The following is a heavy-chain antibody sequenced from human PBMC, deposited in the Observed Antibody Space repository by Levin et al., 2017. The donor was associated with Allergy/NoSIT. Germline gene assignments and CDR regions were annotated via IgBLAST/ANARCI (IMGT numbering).Heavy chain of an antibody. CDR3: ARETYYDILTGYSKDAFDI. Sequence: GGSLRLSCAASGFTFSSYWMHWVRQAPGKGLVWVSRINSDGSSTSYADSVKGRFTISRDNAKNTLYLQMNSLRAEDTAVYYCARETYYDILTGYSKDAFDIWGQGTMVTVSS. CDR1: GFTFSSYW. CDR2: INSDGSST. D-gene: IGHD3-9*01. J-gene: IGHJ3*02. V-gene: IGHV3-74*01.